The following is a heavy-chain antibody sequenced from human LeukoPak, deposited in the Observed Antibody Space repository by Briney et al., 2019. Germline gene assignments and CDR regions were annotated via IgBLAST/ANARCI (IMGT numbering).Heavy chain of an antibody. CDR3: AREAAVSGYYFYYFDY. Sequence: ASVKVSCKASGYTFTSYGISWVRQAPGQGLEWMGWISAYNGNTNYAQKLQGRVTMTTDTSTSTAYMELRRLRSDDTAVYYCAREAAVSGYYFYYFDYWGQGTLVTVSS. D-gene: IGHD3-22*01. CDR2: ISAYNGNT. J-gene: IGHJ4*02. CDR1: GYTFTSYG. V-gene: IGHV1-18*01.